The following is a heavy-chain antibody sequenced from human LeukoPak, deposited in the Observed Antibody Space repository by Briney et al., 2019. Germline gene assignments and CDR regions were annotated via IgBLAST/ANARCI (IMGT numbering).Heavy chain of an antibody. V-gene: IGHV3-11*01. Sequence: GGSLRLSCAASGFTFSDYCMTWIRQAPGTGLEWVSYISGSGGRIHYADSVKGRFTISRDNAKNSLYLQMNSLRAEDTAVYYCASSFAAAIDYWGQGTLVTVSS. J-gene: IGHJ4*02. D-gene: IGHD6-13*01. CDR2: ISGSGGRI. CDR3: ASSFAAAIDY. CDR1: GFTFSDYC.